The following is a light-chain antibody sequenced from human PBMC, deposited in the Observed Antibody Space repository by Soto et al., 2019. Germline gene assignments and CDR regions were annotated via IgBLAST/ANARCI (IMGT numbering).Light chain of an antibody. CDR3: LQYGSSPRT. Sequence: IVLTQSPGTLSLSPGERATLSCRASQSVSNNYLTWYQQKPGQAPRLLIYGASSRATGIPDRFSGYGSGTDFTLTISRLEPEDFAVYYCLQYGSSPRTFVQGTKGEIK. V-gene: IGKV3-20*01. J-gene: IGKJ1*01. CDR2: GAS. CDR1: QSVSNNY.